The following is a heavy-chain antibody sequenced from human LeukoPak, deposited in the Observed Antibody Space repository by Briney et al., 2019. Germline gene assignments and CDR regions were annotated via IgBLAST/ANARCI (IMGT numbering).Heavy chain of an antibody. CDR3: VTDIRSGWRNY. CDR2: FDPEDGEP. V-gene: IGHV1-24*01. J-gene: IGHJ4*02. D-gene: IGHD6-19*01. Sequence: ASVKVSCKVSGYTLTESSMHWVRQAPGNGLEWMGGFDPEDGEPIYAQKIQGRGTMTEDTSVHTAYMELRSLRSEDTAVYYCVTDIRSGWRNYWGQGTLITVSS. CDR1: GYTLTESS.